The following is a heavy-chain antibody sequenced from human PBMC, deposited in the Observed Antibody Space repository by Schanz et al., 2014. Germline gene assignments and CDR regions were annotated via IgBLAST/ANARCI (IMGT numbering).Heavy chain of an antibody. CDR2: NIHVLGVT. V-gene: IGHV1-69*02. D-gene: IGHD3-16*01. J-gene: IGHJ3*01. Sequence: QVQLVQSGAEVKKPGASVKVSCKATGDTFGRYTISWLRQAPGQGLEWMGRNIHVLGVTNYAQKFQGRLTITVDQSKTTAFMELSSLTSEDTALYYCARGGVEMATIRDAFDLWVQGTMVTVS. CDR1: GDTFGRYT. CDR3: ARGGVEMATIRDAFDL.